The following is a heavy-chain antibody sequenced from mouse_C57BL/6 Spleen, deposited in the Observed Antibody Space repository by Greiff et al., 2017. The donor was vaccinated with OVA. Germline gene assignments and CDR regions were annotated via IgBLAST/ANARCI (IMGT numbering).Heavy chain of an antibody. V-gene: IGHV1-64*01. Sequence: QVQLQQPGAELVKPGVSVKLSCKASGYTFTSYWMHWVKQRPGQGLEWIGMIHPNSGSTNYNEKFKSKATLTVDKSSSTAYMQLSSLTSEDSAVYYCARFYSNYVDYWGQGTTLTVSA. CDR3: ARFYSNYVDY. D-gene: IGHD2-5*01. CDR2: IHPNSGST. CDR1: GYTFTSYW. J-gene: IGHJ2*01.